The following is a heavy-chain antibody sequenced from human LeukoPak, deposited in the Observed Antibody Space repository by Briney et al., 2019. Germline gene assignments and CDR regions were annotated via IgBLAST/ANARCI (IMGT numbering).Heavy chain of an antibody. CDR2: IYPGDSDT. V-gene: IGHV5-51*01. CDR3: VRPKYYYDTTGTLDAFDI. D-gene: IGHD3-22*01. CDR1: GYSFTNYW. J-gene: IGHJ3*02. Sequence: GESLKISCKGSGYSFTNYWVAWVRQMSGKGLEWMGIIYPGDSDTRYSPSFQGQVTISVDKSISTAYLQWSSLKASDTAMYYCVRPKYYYDTTGTLDAFDIWGQGTMVTVSS.